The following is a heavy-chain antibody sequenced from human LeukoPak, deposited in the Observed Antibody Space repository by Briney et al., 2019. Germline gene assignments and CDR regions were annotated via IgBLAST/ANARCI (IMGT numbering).Heavy chain of an antibody. J-gene: IGHJ4*02. V-gene: IGHV3-30*02. D-gene: IGHD3-10*01. CDR3: APGGSGTYS. CDR2: IRYDGSDK. Sequence: PGGSLRLSCAASGFAFSSYGMHWVRQAPGKGLEWVAFIRYDGSDKYYADSVKGRITISRDNSKNTVYVQMNSLRAEDTAVYYCAPGGSGTYSWGQGTLVTVS. CDR1: GFAFSSYG.